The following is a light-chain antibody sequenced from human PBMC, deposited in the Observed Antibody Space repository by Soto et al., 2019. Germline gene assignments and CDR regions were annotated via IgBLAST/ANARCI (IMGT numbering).Light chain of an antibody. Sequence: EIVMTQSPATLSVSPGARATLSCRASQSVRTNLAWYQHKPGQAPRLLIYGASTRATDIPGRFSGSGSGTEFTLTISSLQSEDFAVYYCQQYSNWPPWTFGQGTKVEIK. CDR3: QQYSNWPPWT. V-gene: IGKV3-15*01. CDR2: GAS. CDR1: QSVRTN. J-gene: IGKJ1*01.